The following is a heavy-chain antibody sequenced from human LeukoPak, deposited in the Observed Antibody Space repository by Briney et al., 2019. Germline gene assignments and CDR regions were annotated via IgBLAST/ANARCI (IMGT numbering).Heavy chain of an antibody. D-gene: IGHD1-1*01. CDR1: GLTFSNYW. J-gene: IGHJ4*02. CDR3: AGERQRKSDTTPYFDH. CDR2: IKQDGSET. Sequence: PGGSLRLSCAASGLTFSNYWMNWVRQAPGEGLEWLANIKQDGSETHYVDSVKGRFTIFRDNSKNTLYLQMNSLRAEDTAVYYCAGERQRKSDTTPYFDHWGQGTLVTVSS. V-gene: IGHV3-7*03.